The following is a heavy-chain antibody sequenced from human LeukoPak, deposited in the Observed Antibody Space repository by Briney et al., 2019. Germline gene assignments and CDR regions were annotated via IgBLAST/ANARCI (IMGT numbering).Heavy chain of an antibody. V-gene: IGHV3-48*03. Sequence: GGSLRLSCAASGFTFSSYEMNWVRQAPGKGLECVSYITDSGSNIYYADSVKGRSTISRDNAKNSLYLQMNSLRAEDTAVYYCARGKGGYGPFDYWGQGTLVTVSS. J-gene: IGHJ4*02. CDR2: ITDSGSNI. CDR1: GFTFSSYE. CDR3: ARGKGGYGPFDY. D-gene: IGHD5-12*01.